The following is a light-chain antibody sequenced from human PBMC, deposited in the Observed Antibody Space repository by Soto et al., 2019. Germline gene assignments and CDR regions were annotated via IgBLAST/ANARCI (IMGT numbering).Light chain of an antibody. J-gene: IGLJ2*01. CDR1: NIGSKS. Sequence: SYELTQPPSVSVAPGKTARITCGGNNIGSKSVHWYQQKAGQAPILAMYYDSDRPSGTPERFSGSNSGNTATLTISTVEAGDEADYYCQVWDISSNHVVFGGGTKVTVL. V-gene: IGLV3-21*04. CDR3: QVWDISSNHVV. CDR2: YDS.